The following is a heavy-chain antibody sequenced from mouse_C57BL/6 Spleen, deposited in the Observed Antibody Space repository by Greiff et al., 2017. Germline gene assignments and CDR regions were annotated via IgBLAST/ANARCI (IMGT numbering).Heavy chain of an antibody. J-gene: IGHJ4*01. Sequence: EVQLQQSGTVLARPGASVKMSCKTSGYTFTSYWMPWVKQRPGQGLEWIGAIYPGNSDTSYNQKFKGKAKLTAGTSASTAYMELSSLTNEDSAVYYCTSLYYDYDVGAMDYWGQGTSVTVSS. CDR1: GYTFTSYW. CDR3: TSLYYDYDVGAMDY. D-gene: IGHD2-4*01. V-gene: IGHV1-5*01. CDR2: IYPGNSDT.